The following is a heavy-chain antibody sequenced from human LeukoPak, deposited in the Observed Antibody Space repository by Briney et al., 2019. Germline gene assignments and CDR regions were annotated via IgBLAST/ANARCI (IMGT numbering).Heavy chain of an antibody. CDR1: GGSISSGSYY. Sequence: SETLSLTCTVSGGSISSGSYYWSWIRQPAGKGLEWIGRIYTSGSTNYNPSLKSRVTISVDTSKNQFSLKLSSVTAADTAVYYCARPYYDFWSGYYDAFDIWGQGTMVTVSS. J-gene: IGHJ3*02. CDR3: ARPYYDFWSGYYDAFDI. V-gene: IGHV4-61*02. D-gene: IGHD3-3*01. CDR2: IYTSGST.